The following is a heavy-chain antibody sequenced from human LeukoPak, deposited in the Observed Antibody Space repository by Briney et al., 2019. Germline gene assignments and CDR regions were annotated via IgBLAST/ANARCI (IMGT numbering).Heavy chain of an antibody. Sequence: GGSLRLSCAASGFTFSSYEMNWVRQAPGKGLEWVSYISSSGSTIYYADSVKGRFTISRDNAKNSLYLQMNSLRAEDTAVYCCARDLLNYYDSSGYYTYYYGMGVWGQGTTVTVSS. CDR2: ISSSGSTI. V-gene: IGHV3-48*03. D-gene: IGHD3-22*01. J-gene: IGHJ6*02. CDR1: GFTFSSYE. CDR3: ARDLLNYYDSSGYYTYYYGMGV.